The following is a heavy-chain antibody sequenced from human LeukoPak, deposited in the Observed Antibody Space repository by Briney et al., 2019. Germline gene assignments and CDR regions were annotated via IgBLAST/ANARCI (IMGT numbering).Heavy chain of an antibody. V-gene: IGHV3-23*01. D-gene: IGHD1-7*01. Sequence: QAGGSLRLSCAASGFTFSNHGMNWVRQAPGKGLEWVSAISGSGGSTYFADSAKGRFTISRDNSKNTLYLQMNSLRAEDTAVYYCAKRRGLELLYYYYMDVWGKGTTVTVSS. J-gene: IGHJ6*03. CDR3: AKRRGLELLYYYYMDV. CDR1: GFTFSNHG. CDR2: ISGSGGST.